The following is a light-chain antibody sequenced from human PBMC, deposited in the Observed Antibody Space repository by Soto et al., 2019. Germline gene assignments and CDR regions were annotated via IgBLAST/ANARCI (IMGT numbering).Light chain of an antibody. Sequence: EIVMTQSPATLSVSPGERATLSCRASQSFSSNLAWYQQKPGQAPRLLIYGASTRATGIPARFSGGGSGTEFTLTISSLQSEDFAVYYCQQYNNWPFTFGPGTKVDI. CDR3: QQYNNWPFT. CDR1: QSFSSN. CDR2: GAS. V-gene: IGKV3-15*01. J-gene: IGKJ3*01.